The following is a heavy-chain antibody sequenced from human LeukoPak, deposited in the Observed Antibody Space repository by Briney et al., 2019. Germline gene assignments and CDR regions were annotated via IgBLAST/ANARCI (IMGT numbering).Heavy chain of an antibody. V-gene: IGHV3-30-3*01. CDR1: GFTFSTYA. CDR2: VSYDGSNK. CDR3: AGPRRSGWYYFDY. Sequence: GGSLRLSCAASGFTFSTYALHWVRQAPGKGLEWVATVSYDGSNKYYADSMEGRFTISRDNSKNTLYLQMNSLRTEDTAVYYCAGPRRSGWYYFDYWGQGTLVTVSS. J-gene: IGHJ4*02. D-gene: IGHD6-19*01.